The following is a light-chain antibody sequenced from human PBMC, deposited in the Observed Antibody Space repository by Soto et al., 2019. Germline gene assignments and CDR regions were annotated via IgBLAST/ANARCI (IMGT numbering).Light chain of an antibody. CDR3: SSYAGSNNLGV. Sequence: QSVLTQPPSASGSPGQSVTISCTGTSSDVGGYNYVSWYQQHPGKAPKVMIYEVSKRPSGVPDRFSGSKSGNTASLPVSGLQAEDEADYYCSSYAGSNNLGVFGTGTKDTVL. CDR1: SSDVGGYNY. V-gene: IGLV2-8*01. J-gene: IGLJ1*01. CDR2: EVS.